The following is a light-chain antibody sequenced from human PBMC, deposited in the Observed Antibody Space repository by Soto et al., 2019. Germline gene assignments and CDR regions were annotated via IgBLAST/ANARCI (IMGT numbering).Light chain of an antibody. Sequence: QSALTQPPSVSGTPGQRVTISCSGSSSNIGRNTVSWYQQFPGTAPRLLMYSDNQGPSGVPDRFSGSKSGTSASLAISGLQSEDEADYYCATWDDTLDGPVFGGGTQLTVL. J-gene: IGLJ2*01. CDR2: SDN. V-gene: IGLV1-44*01. CDR1: SSNIGRNT. CDR3: ATWDDTLDGPV.